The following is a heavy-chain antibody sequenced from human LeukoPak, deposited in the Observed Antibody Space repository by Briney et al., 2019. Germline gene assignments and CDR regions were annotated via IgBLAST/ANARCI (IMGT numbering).Heavy chain of an antibody. CDR2: ISSSGTYK. V-gene: IGHV3-21*01. CDR1: GSTFSSYS. Sequence: GGSLRLSCAASGSTFSSYSMNWVRQAPGKGLEWVSSISSSGTYKYYADSVKGRFTISRDNAKNSLFLQMNSLRAEDTAVYYCARTVYCSGGSCYSADYWGQGTLVTVSS. CDR3: ARTVYCSGGSCYSADY. D-gene: IGHD2-15*01. J-gene: IGHJ4*02.